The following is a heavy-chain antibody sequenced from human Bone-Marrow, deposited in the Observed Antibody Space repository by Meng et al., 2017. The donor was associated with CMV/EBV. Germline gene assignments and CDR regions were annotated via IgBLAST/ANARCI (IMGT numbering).Heavy chain of an antibody. CDR1: GFTVSSNY. CDR2: IYSGGST. CDR3: ARDKSGAMDV. J-gene: IGHJ6*02. Sequence: GESLKISCAASGFTVSSNYMSWVRQAPGKGLEWVSVIYSGGSTYYADSVKGRFTISRDNAKNSAHLQMNNLRVEDTAVYYCARDKSGAMDVWAQGTPVTFSS. V-gene: IGHV3-53*01.